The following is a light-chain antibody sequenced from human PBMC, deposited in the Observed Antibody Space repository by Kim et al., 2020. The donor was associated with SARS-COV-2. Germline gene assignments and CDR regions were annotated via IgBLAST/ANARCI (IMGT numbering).Light chain of an antibody. CDR1: SLRSYY. CDR3: NSRDSSSNHLV. J-gene: IGLJ1*01. CDR2: GKN. Sequence: SSELTQDPAVSVALGQTVRITCQGDSLRSYYASWYQQKPGQAPVLVIYGKNNRPSGIPDRFSGSSPGNTASLTITGAQAEDEADYYCNSRDSSSNHLVFG. V-gene: IGLV3-19*01.